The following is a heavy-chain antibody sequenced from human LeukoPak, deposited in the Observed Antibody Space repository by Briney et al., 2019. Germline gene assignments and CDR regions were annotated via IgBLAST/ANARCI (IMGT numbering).Heavy chain of an antibody. CDR2: VNFDGSST. CDR3: ARDWRPTYFDY. CDR1: DFILRAYG. J-gene: IGHJ4*02. D-gene: IGHD3-3*01. Sequence: GGSLRLSCAASDFILRAYGMNWVRQAPGKGLVWVSHVNFDGSSTSYADSVKGRFTISRDNAKNSLYLQMNSLRAEDTAVYYCARDWRPTYFDYWGQGTLVTVSS. V-gene: IGHV3-74*01.